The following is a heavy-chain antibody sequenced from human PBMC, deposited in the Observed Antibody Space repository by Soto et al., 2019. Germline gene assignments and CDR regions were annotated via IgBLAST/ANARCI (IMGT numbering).Heavy chain of an antibody. CDR3: ARAPLRYFDWLLSPFDY. J-gene: IGHJ4*02. D-gene: IGHD3-9*01. Sequence: SGGSLRLSCSASGFAFSSYSMNWVRQAPGKGLEWVSSIGTSSSYIYYADSVKGRFTISRDNAKNSLYLQMNSLRVEDMAVYYCARAPLRYFDWLLSPFDYWGQGT. CDR1: GFAFSSYS. V-gene: IGHV3-21*01. CDR2: IGTSSSYI.